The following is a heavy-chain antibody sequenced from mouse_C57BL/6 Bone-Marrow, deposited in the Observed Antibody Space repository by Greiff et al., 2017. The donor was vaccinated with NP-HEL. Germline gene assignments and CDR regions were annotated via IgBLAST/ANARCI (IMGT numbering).Heavy chain of an antibody. V-gene: IGHV2-2*01. Sequence: VKLVESGPGLVQPSQSLSITCTVSGFSFTSYGVHWVRQSPGKGLEWLGVIWSGGSTDYDAAFISRLSISKDNSKSQVFFKMNSLQADDTAIYYCARAGSYLYWYFDVWGTGTTVTVSS. CDR3: ARAGSYLYWYFDV. CDR1: GFSFTSYG. J-gene: IGHJ1*03. CDR2: IWSGGST. D-gene: IGHD1-1*02.